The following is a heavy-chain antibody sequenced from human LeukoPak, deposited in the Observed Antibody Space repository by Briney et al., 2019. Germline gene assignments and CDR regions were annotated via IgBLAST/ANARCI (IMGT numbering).Heavy chain of an antibody. D-gene: IGHD6-19*01. V-gene: IGHV3-30*17. CDR1: GFAFSNYA. CDR2: MSTDGSLQ. J-gene: IGHJ5*02. CDR3: GRQVAPGQWLVNL. Sequence: RGSLRLSCVASGFAFSNYAIHWVRRPPGKGLEWVAVMSTDGSLQYYANSVKGRFTISRDNYKSTLFLQMNSLSAADTAVYYCGRQVAPGQWLVNLWGQGTLVTVSS.